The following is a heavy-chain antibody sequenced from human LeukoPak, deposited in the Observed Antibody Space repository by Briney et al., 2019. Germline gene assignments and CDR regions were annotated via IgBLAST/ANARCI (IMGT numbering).Heavy chain of an antibody. CDR1: GYSISSGFY. J-gene: IGHJ4*02. V-gene: IGHV4-38-2*02. CDR2: IYHSGNT. D-gene: IGHD3-22*01. CDR3: ARDLGYYYVY. Sequence: SETLSLTCSVSGYSISSGFYWGWIRQPPGKGLEWIGTIYHSGNTYYNPSLKSRVTISVDTSKNQFSLYLKSATAADTAVYYCARDLGYYYVYWGQGTLVSVSS.